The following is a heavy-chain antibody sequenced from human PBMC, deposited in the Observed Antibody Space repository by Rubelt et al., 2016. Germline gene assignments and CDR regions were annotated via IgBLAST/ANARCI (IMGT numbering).Heavy chain of an antibody. CDR1: GGSISSSSYY. CDR3: ARSYYGYRNYYYYYGMDV. CDR2: IYYSGST. J-gene: IGHJ6*02. V-gene: IGHV4-39*07. Sequence: GKPSETLSLTCTVSGGSISSSSYYWGWIRQPPGKGLEWIGSIYYSGSTYYNPSLKSRVTISVDTSKNQFSLKLSSVTAADTAVYYCARSYYGYRNYYYYYGMDVWGQGTTVTVSS. D-gene: IGHD3-10*01.